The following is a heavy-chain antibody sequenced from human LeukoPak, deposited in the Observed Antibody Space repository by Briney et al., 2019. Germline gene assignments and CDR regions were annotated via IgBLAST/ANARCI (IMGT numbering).Heavy chain of an antibody. Sequence: QPGGSVRLSCAASGFTFSSYGMSWVRQAPGKGLEWVSAISGSGGSTYYADSVKGRFTISRDNSKNTLYLQMNSLRAEDTAVYYCAKGILEYYYAPDYWGQGTLVTVSS. D-gene: IGHD3-10*01. J-gene: IGHJ4*02. CDR2: ISGSGGST. CDR1: GFTFSSYG. CDR3: AKGILEYYYAPDY. V-gene: IGHV3-23*01.